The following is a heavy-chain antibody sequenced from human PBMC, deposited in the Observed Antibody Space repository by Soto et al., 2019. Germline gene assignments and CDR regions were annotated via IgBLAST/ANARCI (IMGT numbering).Heavy chain of an antibody. CDR2: ILPVSAPP. V-gene: IGHV1-69*06. CDR3: ATDSNYNVSNSF. Sequence: QVQLVQSGAEVKKPGSSVRVSCKASGGTLNNYAINWVRQAPGQGLEWMGGILPVSAPPDYAQKFQGRVSITADNSKSTVYMELSRLKSDYTAVYFCATDSNYNVSNSFWGQGTLVTVSS. J-gene: IGHJ4*02. CDR1: GGTLNNYA. D-gene: IGHD3-10*02.